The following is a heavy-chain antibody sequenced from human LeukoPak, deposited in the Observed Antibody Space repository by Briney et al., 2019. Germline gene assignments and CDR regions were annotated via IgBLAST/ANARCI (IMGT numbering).Heavy chain of an antibody. CDR3: ARAYYYDSSGYND. J-gene: IGHJ4*02. D-gene: IGHD3-22*01. CDR2: IIPIFGTA. Sequence: SVKVSCKASGGTFSSYAISWVRQAPGQGLEWMGRIIPIFGTANYAQKFQGRVTITTDESTSTAYMELSSLRSEDTAVYYCARAYYYDSSGYNDWGQGTLVTVSS. V-gene: IGHV1-69*05. CDR1: GGTFSSYA.